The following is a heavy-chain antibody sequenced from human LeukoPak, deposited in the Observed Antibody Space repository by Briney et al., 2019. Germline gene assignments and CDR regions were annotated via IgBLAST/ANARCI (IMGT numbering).Heavy chain of an antibody. CDR1: GYTFTSYA. V-gene: IGHV1-3*01. CDR3: ARADTYYYGSGSENWFDP. J-gene: IGHJ5*02. Sequence: ASVTVSCKASGYTFTSYAMHWVRQAPGQRLEWMGWINAGNGNTKYSQKFQGRVTITRDTSASTAYMELSSLRSEDTAVYYCARADTYYYGSGSENWFDPWGQGTLVTVSS. CDR2: INAGNGNT. D-gene: IGHD3-10*01.